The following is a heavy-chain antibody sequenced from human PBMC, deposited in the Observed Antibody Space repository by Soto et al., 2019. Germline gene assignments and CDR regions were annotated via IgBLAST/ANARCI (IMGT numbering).Heavy chain of an antibody. Sequence: TGGSLRLSCAASGFTFSSYAMSWVRQAPGKGLEWVSAISGSGGSTYYADSVKGRFTISRDNSKNTLYLQMNSLRAEDTAVYYCAKDTRERSSWYGPRYYYYGMDVWGQGTTVTVSS. CDR2: ISGSGGST. CDR1: GFTFSSYA. V-gene: IGHV3-23*01. J-gene: IGHJ6*02. CDR3: AKDTRERSSWYGPRYYYYGMDV. D-gene: IGHD6-13*01.